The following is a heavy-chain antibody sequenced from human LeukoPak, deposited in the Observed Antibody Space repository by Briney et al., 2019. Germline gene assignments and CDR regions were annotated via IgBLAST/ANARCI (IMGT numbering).Heavy chain of an antibody. V-gene: IGHV4-59*01. J-gene: IGHJ5*01. CDR2: IYYSGST. Sequence: SETLSLTCTVSGGSISSYYWSWIRQPPGKGLEWIGYIYYSGSTNYNPSLKSRVTISVDTSKNQFSLKLSSVTAADTAVYYCARCPVVSRLGYDSWGQGTLVTVSS. CDR1: GGSISSYY. D-gene: IGHD4-23*01. CDR3: ARCPVVSRLGYDS.